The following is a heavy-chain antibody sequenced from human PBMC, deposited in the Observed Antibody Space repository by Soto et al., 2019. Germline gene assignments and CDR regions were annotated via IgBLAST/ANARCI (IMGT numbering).Heavy chain of an antibody. V-gene: IGHV4-34*01. CDR1: GGSFSGYY. CDR3: ARESHDILTGPPWVWYFDL. Sequence: QVQLQQWGAGPLRPLETLSLTCGVSGGSFSGYYWAWIRQSPGKGLEWIGEITDGGSINYNPSLKSRVSISVDTSKNHYSLNLRSVTAADTAVYYCARESHDILTGPPWVWYFDLWGRGTLVTVSS. J-gene: IGHJ2*01. D-gene: IGHD3-9*01. CDR2: ITDGGSI.